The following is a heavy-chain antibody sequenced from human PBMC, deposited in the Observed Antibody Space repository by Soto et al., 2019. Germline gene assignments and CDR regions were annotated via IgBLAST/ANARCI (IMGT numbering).Heavy chain of an antibody. D-gene: IGHD2-8*01. CDR3: AKEAPIVLMVYAPYYSDY. CDR1: GVTFSSYA. CDR2: VCCSGGST. V-gene: IGHV3-23*01. J-gene: IGHJ4*02. Sequence: GGSLRLSCTASGVTFSSYARSWVRQAPGKGLEWVSSVCCSGGSTYYAYSVKGLFTISRDNTKNTLLQQRNMTRAEETAVYYCAKEAPIVLMVYAPYYSDYWGKGTLVTVSS.